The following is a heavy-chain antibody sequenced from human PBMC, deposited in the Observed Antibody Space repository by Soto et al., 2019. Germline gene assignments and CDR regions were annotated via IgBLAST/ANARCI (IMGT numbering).Heavy chain of an antibody. CDR3: AKDIGFQQHLFVFAL. CDR2: IIPMLSSA. V-gene: IGHV1-69*01. J-gene: IGHJ4*02. CDR1: GGTFSDYA. D-gene: IGHD3-10*02. Sequence: QVQLVQSGAEVKKPGSSVKVSCTASGGTFSDYAFSWVRQAPGQGLEWMGGIIPMLSSASFAQKLQGRLTITADDETSTAYMSLSSLGSADTAMYYCAKDIGFQQHLFVFALWGPGPRVTVPS.